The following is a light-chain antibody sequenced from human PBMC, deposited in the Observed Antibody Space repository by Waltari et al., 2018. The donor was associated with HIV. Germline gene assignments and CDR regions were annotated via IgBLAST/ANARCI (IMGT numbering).Light chain of an antibody. Sequence: SVLTQPPSASGTPGHRVPISCSGSPSNIGSNDVFWYPHLPGAAPKLLIHRNNQRPSGVPDRFSGSTSGTSASLATSGLRSEDEADYYCVAWDDSLRGVLFGGGTKVAVL. CDR2: RNN. V-gene: IGLV1-47*01. CDR3: VAWDDSLRGVL. CDR1: PSNIGSND. J-gene: IGLJ2*01.